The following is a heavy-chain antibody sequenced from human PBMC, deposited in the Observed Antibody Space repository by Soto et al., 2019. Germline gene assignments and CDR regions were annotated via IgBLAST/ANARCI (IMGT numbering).Heavy chain of an antibody. J-gene: IGHJ4*02. V-gene: IGHV1-69*13. CDR2: IIPIFRTA. CDR3: AGETGSSSWYVY. Sequence: ASVKVSCKVSGGTFSSYAISWVRQAPGQGLEWMGGIIPIFRTANYAQKFQGRVTITADESTSTAYMELSSLRSEDTAVYYCAGETGSSSWYVYWGQGTLVTVSS. D-gene: IGHD6-13*01. CDR1: GGTFSSYA.